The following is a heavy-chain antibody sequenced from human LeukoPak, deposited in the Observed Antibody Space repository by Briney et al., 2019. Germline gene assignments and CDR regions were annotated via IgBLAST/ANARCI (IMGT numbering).Heavy chain of an antibody. D-gene: IGHD2-2*01. V-gene: IGHV4-34*01. CDR1: GGSFSGYY. J-gene: IGHJ6*03. CDR2: INHSGST. Sequence: SETLSLTCAVSGGSFSGYYWSWIRQPPGKGLEWIGEINHSGSTNYNPSLKSRVTISVDTSKNQFSLKLSSVTAADTAVYYCARLSGYIVVVPAANYYYYYMDVWGKGTTVTVSS. CDR3: ARLSGYIVVVPAANYYYYYMDV.